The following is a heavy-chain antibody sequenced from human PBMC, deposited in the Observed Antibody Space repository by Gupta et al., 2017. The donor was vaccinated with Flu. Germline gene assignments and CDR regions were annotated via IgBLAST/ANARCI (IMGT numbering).Heavy chain of an antibody. CDR3: AKTPLYCSGGSCYFDY. J-gene: IGHJ4*01. V-gene: IGHV3-9*01. D-gene: IGHD2-15*01. Sequence: PGKGLEWVSGISWNSGSIGYADSVKGRFTISRDNAKNSLYLQMNSLRAEDTTLYYCAKTPLYCSGGSCYFDYWGQGTLVTVSS. CDR2: ISWNSGSI.